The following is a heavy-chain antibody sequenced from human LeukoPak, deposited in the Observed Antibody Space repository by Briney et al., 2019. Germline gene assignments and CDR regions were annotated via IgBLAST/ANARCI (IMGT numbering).Heavy chain of an antibody. D-gene: IGHD3-3*01. CDR2: ISYDGTNK. CDR1: GFTFSSYG. CDR3: ARAGTDFWSGYYTGY. J-gene: IGHJ4*02. Sequence: GGSLRLSCAASGFTFSSYGMHWVRQAPGKGLEWVAVISYDGTNKYYADSVKGRFTISRDNSKNTLYLQMNSLRAEDTAVYYCARAGTDFWSGYYTGYWGQGTLVTVSS. V-gene: IGHV3-30*03.